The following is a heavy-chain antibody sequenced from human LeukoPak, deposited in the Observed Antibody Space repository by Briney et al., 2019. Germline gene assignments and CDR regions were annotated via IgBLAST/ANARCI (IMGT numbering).Heavy chain of an antibody. V-gene: IGHV3-21*01. J-gene: IGHJ4*02. CDR2: ISSSSSYV. CDR1: GFTFSSYS. CDR3: ARGPPRTYYDFWSGYLRCDY. D-gene: IGHD3-3*01. Sequence: GGSLRLSCAASGFTFSSYSMNWVRHAPRKGLQWVSSISSSSSYVYYAVSVKGRFTISRDNAKKSLYLQMNRLRAEDTAVYYCARGPPRTYYDFWSGYLRCDYWGQGTLVTVSS.